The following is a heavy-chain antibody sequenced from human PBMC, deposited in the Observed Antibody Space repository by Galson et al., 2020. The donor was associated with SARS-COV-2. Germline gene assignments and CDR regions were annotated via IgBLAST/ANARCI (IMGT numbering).Heavy chain of an antibody. Sequence: ETSETLSLTCTVSGGSISSGDYYWSWIRQPPGKGLEWIGYIYYSGSTYYNPSLKSRVTISVDTSKNQLSLKVTSVTAADTAVYYCARDPAPLYGDNYYYGMDVWGRGTTVTVSS. CDR3: ARDPAPLYGDNYYYGMDV. CDR2: IYYSGST. J-gene: IGHJ6*02. CDR1: GGSISSGDYY. V-gene: IGHV4-30-4*02. D-gene: IGHD4-17*01.